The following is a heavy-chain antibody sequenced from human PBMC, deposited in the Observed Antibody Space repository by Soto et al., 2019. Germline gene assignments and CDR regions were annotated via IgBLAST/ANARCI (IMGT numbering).Heavy chain of an antibody. CDR1: GGSISSSY. Sequence: QVQLQESGPGLVKPSETLSLTCTVSGGSISSSYWSWIRQPPGKGLEWIGYIYDSGSTYYNSSLKLRVTMPVDTSKNQFSLKLSSVTAADTAVYYCARQPIYWGQGTPVTVSS. CDR2: IYDSGST. J-gene: IGHJ4*02. CDR3: ARQPIY. D-gene: IGHD3-3*01. V-gene: IGHV4-59*08.